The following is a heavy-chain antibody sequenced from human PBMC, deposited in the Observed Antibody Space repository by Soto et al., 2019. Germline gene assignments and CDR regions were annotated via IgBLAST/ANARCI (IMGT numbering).Heavy chain of an antibody. Sequence: EVQLVESGGGLVQPGGSLRLSCAASGFTFSSYDMHWVRQATGKGLEWVSAIGTAGDTYYPGSVKGRFTISRENAKNSLYLQMNSLRAGDTAVYYCARGGGYYGSGREKWFDPWGQGTLVTVSS. CDR2: IGTAGDT. V-gene: IGHV3-13*04. CDR1: GFTFSSYD. D-gene: IGHD3-10*01. CDR3: ARGGGYYGSGREKWFDP. J-gene: IGHJ5*02.